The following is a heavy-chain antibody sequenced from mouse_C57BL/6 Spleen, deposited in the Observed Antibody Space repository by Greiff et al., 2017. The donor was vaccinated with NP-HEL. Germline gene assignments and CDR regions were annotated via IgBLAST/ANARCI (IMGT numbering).Heavy chain of an antibody. CDR1: GFTFSSYA. CDR2: ISDGGSYT. J-gene: IGHJ2*01. Sequence: DVQLVESGGGLVKPGGSLKLSCAASGFTFSSYAMSWVRQTPEKRLEWVATISDGGSYTYYPDNVKGRFTISRDNAKNNLYLQMSHLKSEDTAMYYCAREDYGSSYDYWGQGTTLTVSS. V-gene: IGHV5-4*01. D-gene: IGHD1-1*01. CDR3: AREDYGSSYDY.